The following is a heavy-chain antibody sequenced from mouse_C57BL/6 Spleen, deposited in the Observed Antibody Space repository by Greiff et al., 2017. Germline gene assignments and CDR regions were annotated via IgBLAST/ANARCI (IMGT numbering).Heavy chain of an antibody. CDR3: ARSDYYGSIWYFDV. J-gene: IGHJ1*03. CDR2: IHPNSGST. Sequence: QVQLQQPGAELVKPGASVMLSCKASGYTFTSYWMHWVKQRPGQGLEWIGMIHPNSGSTNYNEKFKSKATLTVDKSSSTAYMQLSSLTSEDSAVYYCARSDYYGSIWYFDVWGTGTTVTVSS. V-gene: IGHV1-64*01. D-gene: IGHD1-1*01. CDR1: GYTFTSYW.